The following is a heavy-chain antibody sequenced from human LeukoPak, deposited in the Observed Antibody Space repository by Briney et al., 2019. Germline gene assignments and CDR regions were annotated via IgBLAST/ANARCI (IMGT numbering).Heavy chain of an antibody. CDR1: GGSISSGGYY. CDR3: ARSTNYYDSSGFGY. D-gene: IGHD3-22*01. CDR2: IYYSGST. V-gene: IGHV4-31*03. Sequence: SQTLSLTCTVPGGSISSGGYYWSWIRQHPGKGLEWIGYIYYSGSTYYNPSLKSRVTISVDTSKNQFSLKLSSVTAADTAVYYCARSTNYYDSSGFGYWGQGTLVTVSS. J-gene: IGHJ4*02.